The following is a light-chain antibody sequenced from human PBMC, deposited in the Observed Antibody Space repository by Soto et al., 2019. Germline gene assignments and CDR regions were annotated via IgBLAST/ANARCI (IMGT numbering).Light chain of an antibody. CDR2: VAS. CDR1: QGINNY. CDR3: QQVNRYPYT. Sequence: DIQLTQSPSFLSASVGDRVTITCRVSQGINNYLVWYQQKPGNAPKLLIYVASTLQSGVPSRFSGSGSGTHFTLTISSLQPEDFATYYSQQVNRYPYTFGQGTKVEIK. J-gene: IGKJ2*01. V-gene: IGKV1-9*01.